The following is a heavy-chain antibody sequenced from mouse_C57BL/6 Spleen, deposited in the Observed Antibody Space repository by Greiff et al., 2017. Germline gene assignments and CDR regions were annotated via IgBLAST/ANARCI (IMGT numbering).Heavy chain of an antibody. CDR1: GYTFTSYW. J-gene: IGHJ2*01. Sequence: VQLQQPGAELVKPGASVKMSCKASGYTFTSYWITWVKQRPGQGLEWIGDIYPGSGSTNYNEKFKSKATLTVDTSSSTAYMQLSSQTSEDSAVYYCAREGVYYDYDYFDYWGQGTTLTVSS. V-gene: IGHV1-55*01. D-gene: IGHD2-4*01. CDR2: IYPGSGST. CDR3: AREGVYYDYDYFDY.